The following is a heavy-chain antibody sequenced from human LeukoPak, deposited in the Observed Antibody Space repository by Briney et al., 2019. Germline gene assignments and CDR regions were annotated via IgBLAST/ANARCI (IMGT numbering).Heavy chain of an antibody. J-gene: IGHJ6*03. Sequence: ASVKVSCKASGYTFTSYDINWVRQAPGQGPEWMGWINPKSGGTEYAQKFQGRVTMTRDTSISTAYMELSRLRSDDTAVYYCAREGQDPVPGALYFYYYMDVWRKGTTVTVPS. CDR1: GYTFTSYD. CDR3: AREGQDPVPGALYFYYYMDV. CDR2: INPKSGGT. D-gene: IGHD2-2*01. V-gene: IGHV1-2*02.